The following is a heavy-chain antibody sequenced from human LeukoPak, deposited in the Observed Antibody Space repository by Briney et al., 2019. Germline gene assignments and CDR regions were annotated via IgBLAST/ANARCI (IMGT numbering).Heavy chain of an antibody. CDR2: INPNSGGT. D-gene: IGHD3-10*01. CDR1: GYTFTGYY. V-gene: IGHV1-2*02. J-gene: IGHJ4*02. Sequence: GASVKVSCKASGYTFTGYYMHWVRQAPGQGLEWMGWINPNSGGTNYAQKFQGRVTMTRDTSISTAPLERSRLRSDHPAAYCCARGVGATPFDYWGQGTLVTVSS. CDR3: ARGVGATPFDY.